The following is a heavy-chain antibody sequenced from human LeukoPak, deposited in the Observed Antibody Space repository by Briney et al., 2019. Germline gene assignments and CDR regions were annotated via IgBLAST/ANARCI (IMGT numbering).Heavy chain of an antibody. Sequence: GGSLRLSCAASGFTFSDHYMDWVRQAPGKGLEWVGRTRNKANSYTTEYAASVKGRFTISRDDSKNSLYLQMNSLKTEDTAVYYCARDKGGGRYYYYYIDVWGKGTTVTVSS. V-gene: IGHV3-72*01. J-gene: IGHJ6*03. D-gene: IGHD2-15*01. CDR2: TRNKANSYTT. CDR1: GFTFSDHY. CDR3: ARDKGGGRYYYYYIDV.